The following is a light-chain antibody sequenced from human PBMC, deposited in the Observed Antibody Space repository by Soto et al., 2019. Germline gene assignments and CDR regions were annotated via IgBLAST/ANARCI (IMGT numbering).Light chain of an antibody. J-gene: IGLJ2*01. V-gene: IGLV1-44*01. CDR3: AAWDDSLKGVV. Sequence: QSVLTQPPPASGTPGQRVTISCSGSSSNIGSNTVNWYQQLPGTAPKLLIYSNNQRPSGVPDRFSGSKSGTSASLAISGLQSEDEADYYCAAWDDSLKGVVFGGGTKLTVL. CDR2: SNN. CDR1: SSNIGSNT.